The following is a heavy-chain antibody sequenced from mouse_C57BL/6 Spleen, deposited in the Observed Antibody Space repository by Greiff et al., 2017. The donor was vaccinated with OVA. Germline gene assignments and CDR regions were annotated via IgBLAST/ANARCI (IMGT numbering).Heavy chain of an antibody. CDR2: FHPYNDDT. V-gene: IGHV1-47*01. J-gene: IGHJ2*01. CDR1: GYTFTTYP. CDR3: ARGRGSSYDYFDY. D-gene: IGHD1-1*01. Sequence: VHLVESGAELVKPGASVKMSCKASGYTFTTYPIEWMKQNHGKSLEWIGNFHPYNDDTKYNEKFKGKATLTVEKSSSTVYLELSRLTSDDSAVYYCARGRGSSYDYFDYWGQGTTLTVSS.